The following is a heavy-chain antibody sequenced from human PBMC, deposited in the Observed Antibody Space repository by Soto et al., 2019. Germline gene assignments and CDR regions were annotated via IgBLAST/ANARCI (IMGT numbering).Heavy chain of an antibody. J-gene: IGHJ4*02. Sequence: QVQLVHSGAEVKKPGSSVKVSCKASGGTFSSYSISWVRQAPGQGLEWMGRIIPILGIANYAQKFQGRVTITADKSTSTAYMELSSLRAEDTAVYHCARGGVAGFDYWGQGTLVTVSS. CDR3: ARGGVAGFDY. V-gene: IGHV1-69*02. D-gene: IGHD6-19*01. CDR2: IIPILGIA. CDR1: GGTFSSYS.